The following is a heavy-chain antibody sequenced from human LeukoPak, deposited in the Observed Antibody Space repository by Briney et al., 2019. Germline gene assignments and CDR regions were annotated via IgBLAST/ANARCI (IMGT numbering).Heavy chain of an antibody. V-gene: IGHV3-30-3*01. J-gene: IGHJ5*02. CDR2: ISYDGSNK. CDR1: GFTFSSYA. D-gene: IGHD6-13*01. Sequence: GRSLRLSCAASGFTFSSYAMHWVRQAPGKGLEWVAVISYDGSNKYYADSVKGRFTISRDNSKNTLYLQMNSLRAEDTAVYYCARDKATSSWYPYNWFDPWGQGTLVTVSS. CDR3: ARDKATSSWYPYNWFDP.